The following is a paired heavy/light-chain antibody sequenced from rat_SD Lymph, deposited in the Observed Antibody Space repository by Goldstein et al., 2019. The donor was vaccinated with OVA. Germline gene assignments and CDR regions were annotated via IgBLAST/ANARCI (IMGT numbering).Heavy chain of an antibody. D-gene: IGHD1-11*01. CDR2: ISTSGSRT. CDR3: ARHCYGGYGAMDA. V-gene: IGHV5-25*01. Sequence: EVHLVESGGGLVQPGRSLKLACAASGFTFSNYYMAWVRQAPGKGLEWVATISTSGSRTFYVDSVKGRFTISRDNGKSSLYLQMNSLRSEDTATYYCARHCYGGYGAMDAWGQGTSVTVSS. CDR1: GFTFSNYY. J-gene: IGHJ4*01.
Light chain of an antibody. CDR1: DDIHSN. J-gene: IGKJ2-3*01. V-gene: IGKV12S31*01. CDR3: QQNYYSPYT. Sequence: DIQMTQSPVSLSASLGETVTIECVVSDDIHSNLAWYQQKPGKSPQLLIYYTNSLNDGVPSRFSGSGSGTQYSLKINSLQSEDVSIYFCQQNYYSPYTFGSGTRLELK. CDR2: YTN.